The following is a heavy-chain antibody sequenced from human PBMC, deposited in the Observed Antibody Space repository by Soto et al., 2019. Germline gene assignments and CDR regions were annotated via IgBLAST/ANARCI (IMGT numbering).Heavy chain of an antibody. CDR1: GGSISGSYYY. Sequence: SETLSLTCAVSGGSISGSYYYWGWLRQSPGRGPEWIGSVFYTGFTSYNPSLESRVSVSVDTSKNQFSLRVSAVTAADTAVYYCASSQKGYNWNYFDHWGQGALVTVSS. CDR3: ASSQKGYNWNYFDH. CDR2: VFYTGFT. J-gene: IGHJ4*02. V-gene: IGHV4-39*01. D-gene: IGHD1-20*01.